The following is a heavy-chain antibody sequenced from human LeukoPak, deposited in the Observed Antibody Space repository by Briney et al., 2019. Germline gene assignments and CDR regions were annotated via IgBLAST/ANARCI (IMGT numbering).Heavy chain of an antibody. CDR1: EFTFTSYE. V-gene: IGHV3-48*03. CDR3: AKDLGYCSGGSCYLFDY. J-gene: IGHJ4*02. CDR2: ISSSGNTI. D-gene: IGHD2-15*01. Sequence: GALRLSCAASEFTFTSYELNWVRQAPGKGLEWVSYISSSGNTISYADSVKGRFTISRDNSKNTLYLQMNSLRAEDTAVYYCAKDLGYCSGGSCYLFDYWGQGTLVTASS.